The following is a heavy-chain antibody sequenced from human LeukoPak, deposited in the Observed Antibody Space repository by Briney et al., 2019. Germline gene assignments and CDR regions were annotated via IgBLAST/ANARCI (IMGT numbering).Heavy chain of an antibody. D-gene: IGHD3-22*01. V-gene: IGHV4-59*04. CDR1: GGSISSYY. CDR3: ARLGVIVVATWDY. J-gene: IGHJ4*02. CDR2: IYYSGST. Sequence: PSETLSLTCTVSGGSISSYYWSWIRQPPGKGLEWIGYIYYSGSTYYNPSLKSRVTISVDTSKNQFSLKLSSVTAADTAVYYCARLGVIVVATWDYWGQGTLVTVSS.